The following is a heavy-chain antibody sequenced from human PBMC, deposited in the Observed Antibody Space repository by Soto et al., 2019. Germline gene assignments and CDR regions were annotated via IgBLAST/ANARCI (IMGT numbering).Heavy chain of an antibody. Sequence: QVQLVESGGGVVQPGRSLRLSCAASGFTFSSYGMHWVRQAPGKGLEWVAVISYDGSNKYYADSVKSRFTISRDNSKNTLYLQMNSLRAEDTAVYYCAKDRYDSSGPFDYWGQGTLVTVSS. CDR2: ISYDGSNK. V-gene: IGHV3-30*18. D-gene: IGHD3-22*01. CDR1: GFTFSSYG. J-gene: IGHJ4*02. CDR3: AKDRYDSSGPFDY.